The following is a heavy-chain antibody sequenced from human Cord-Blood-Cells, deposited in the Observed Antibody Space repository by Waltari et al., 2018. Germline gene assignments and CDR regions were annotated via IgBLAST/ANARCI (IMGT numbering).Heavy chain of an antibody. CDR2: IKSKTDGGTT. CDR1: GFTFSNAW. D-gene: IGHD1-26*01. J-gene: IGHJ4*02. Sequence: EVQLVESGGGLVKPGGSLRLSCAASGFTFSNAWMSWVRQAPGKGLEWVGRIKSKTDGGTTYYAAPVKGRFTISRDDSKNTLDLQMNSLKTDDTAVYYCTRLYLVGASNDYWGQGTLVTVSS. V-gene: IGHV3-15*01. CDR3: TRLYLVGASNDY.